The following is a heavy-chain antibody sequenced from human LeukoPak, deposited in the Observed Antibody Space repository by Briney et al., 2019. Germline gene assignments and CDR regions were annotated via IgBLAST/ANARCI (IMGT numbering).Heavy chain of an antibody. CDR2: IGTAGDT. CDR1: GFTFSSYD. J-gene: IGHJ2*01. Sequence: PGGSLRLSCAASGFTFSSYDMHWVRQATGKGLEWVSSIGTAGDTYYPGSVKGRFTISRENAKNSVYLQMNSLRDGDTAVYYCAREIVSPGYWYFDLWGRGTLVTVTS. V-gene: IGHV3-13*01. CDR3: AREIVSPGYWYFDL. D-gene: IGHD3-16*02.